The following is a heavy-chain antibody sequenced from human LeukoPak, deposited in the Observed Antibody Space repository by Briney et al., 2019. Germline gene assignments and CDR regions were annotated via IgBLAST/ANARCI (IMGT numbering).Heavy chain of an antibody. CDR3: AKDRVGAPPGDWEYLGASNCFDI. CDR2: IGTYNGNT. J-gene: IGHJ3*02. D-gene: IGHD3-16*01. Sequence: GASVKVSCKASGYTFTGYYMYWVRQAPGQGLEWMGCIGTYNGNTNLAQKFKGRVTMTTDTATSTAYMELKSLRLDDTAVYYWAKDRVGAPPGDWEYLGASNCFDIWGQGTMVSVSS. CDR1: GYTFTGYY. V-gene: IGHV1-18*04.